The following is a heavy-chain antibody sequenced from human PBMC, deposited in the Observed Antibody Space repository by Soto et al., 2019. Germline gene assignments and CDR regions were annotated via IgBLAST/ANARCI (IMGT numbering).Heavy chain of an antibody. D-gene: IGHD1-26*01. CDR1: GYTFTSYD. Sequence: QVQLVQSGAEVKKPGASVKVSCKASGYTFTSYDINWVRQATGQGLEWMGWMNPNSGNTGYAQKFQGRVTRPRNTSLTTADMELSNLRSEDTAVSYCASERSGSSDYWGQGTLVTVSS. CDR2: MNPNSGNT. J-gene: IGHJ4*02. V-gene: IGHV1-8*01. CDR3: ASERSGSSDY.